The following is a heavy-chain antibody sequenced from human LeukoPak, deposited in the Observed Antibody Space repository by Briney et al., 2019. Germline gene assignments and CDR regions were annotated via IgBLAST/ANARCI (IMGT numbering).Heavy chain of an antibody. D-gene: IGHD1-26*01. CDR1: GGSFSGYY. CDR3: ARAKRGSYDY. V-gene: IGHV4-34*01. Sequence: SETLSLTCAVYGGSFSGYYWSWIRQPPGKGLEWIGEINHSGSTNYNPSLKSRVTISVDTSKNQFSLKLSSVTAADTAVYYCARAKRGSYDYWGQGTLVTVSS. CDR2: INHSGST. J-gene: IGHJ4*02.